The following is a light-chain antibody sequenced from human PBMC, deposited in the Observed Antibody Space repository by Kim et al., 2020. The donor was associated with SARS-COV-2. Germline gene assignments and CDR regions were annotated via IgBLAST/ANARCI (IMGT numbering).Light chain of an antibody. Sequence: GQRAIISCSGRDSNIGPNFVYWYKQRPGTAPTRLISKNDQRPSGVPDRFSGSKSGTSASLAISGLRSEDEAAYFCASWDDRLIGVVFGGGTQLTVL. V-gene: IGLV1-47*01. CDR3: ASWDDRLIGVV. J-gene: IGLJ2*01. CDR2: KND. CDR1: DSNIGPNF.